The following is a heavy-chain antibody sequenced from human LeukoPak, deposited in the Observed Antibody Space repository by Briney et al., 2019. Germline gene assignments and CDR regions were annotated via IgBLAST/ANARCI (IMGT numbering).Heavy chain of an antibody. J-gene: IGHJ4*02. V-gene: IGHV1-69*13. CDR3: AITVRGVIPIDY. D-gene: IGHD3-10*01. CDR2: IIPIFGTA. Sequence: EASVKVSCKASGGTFSSYAISWVRQAPGQGLEWMGGIIPIFGTANHAQKFQGRVTITADESTSTAYMELSSLRSEDTAVYYCAITVRGVIPIDYWGQGTLVTVSS. CDR1: GGTFSSYA.